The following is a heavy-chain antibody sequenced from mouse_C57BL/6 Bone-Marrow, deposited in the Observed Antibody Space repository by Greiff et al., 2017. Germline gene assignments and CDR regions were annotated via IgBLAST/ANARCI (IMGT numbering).Heavy chain of an antibody. CDR1: GYTFTDYN. CDR3: AQLGRRGYFDY. CDR2: INPNNGGT. V-gene: IGHV1-22*01. D-gene: IGHD4-1*02. Sequence: VQLQQSGPELVKPGASVKMSCKASGYTFTDYNMHWVKQSHGKSLEWIGYINPNNGGTSYHQKFKGKATLTVNKSSSTAYMELRSLTSEDSAVYYCAQLGRRGYFDYWGQGTTLTVSS. J-gene: IGHJ2*01.